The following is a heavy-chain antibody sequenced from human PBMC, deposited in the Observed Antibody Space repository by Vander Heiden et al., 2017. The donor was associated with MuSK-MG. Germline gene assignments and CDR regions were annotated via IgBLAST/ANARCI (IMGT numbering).Heavy chain of an antibody. CDR2: IWYDGSNK. D-gene: IGHD2-15*01. CDR1: GFPFSSYG. Sequence: QVQLVESGGGVVQPGRSMRLSCAASGFPFSSYGMHWVRQAPGKGLEWVAVIWYDGSNKYYADSVKGRFTISRDNSKNTLYLQMNSLRAEDTAVYYCAGGYCSGGSCRRYNWFDPWGQGTLVTVSS. J-gene: IGHJ5*02. V-gene: IGHV3-33*01. CDR3: AGGYCSGGSCRRYNWFDP.